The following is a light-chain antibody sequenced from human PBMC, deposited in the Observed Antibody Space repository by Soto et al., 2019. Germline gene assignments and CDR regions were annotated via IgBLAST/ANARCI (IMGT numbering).Light chain of an antibody. CDR2: DNN. J-gene: IGLJ1*01. Sequence: QSVLTQPPSVSAAPGQKVTISCSGSTSNIGNNYASWYQQLPGTAPKLLIYDNNKRPSGIPDRFSGSKSGTSATLGITGLQTGDEADNYCGTWDDSLSAHVFGAGTKLTVL. V-gene: IGLV1-51*01. CDR1: TSNIGNNY. CDR3: GTWDDSLSAHV.